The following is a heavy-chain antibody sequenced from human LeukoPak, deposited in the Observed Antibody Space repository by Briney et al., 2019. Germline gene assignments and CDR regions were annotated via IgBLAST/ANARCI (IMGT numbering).Heavy chain of an antibody. CDR3: ARDQAVGATRTFNYYYYYGMDV. D-gene: IGHD1-26*01. Sequence: GGSLRLSCAASGFTVSSNYMSWVRQAPGKGLEWVSVIYSGGSTYYADSVKGRFTISRDNSKNTLYLQMNSLRAEDTAVYYCARDQAVGATRTFNYYYYYGMDVWGQGTTVTVSS. CDR2: IYSGGST. J-gene: IGHJ6*02. CDR1: GFTVSSNY. V-gene: IGHV3-53*01.